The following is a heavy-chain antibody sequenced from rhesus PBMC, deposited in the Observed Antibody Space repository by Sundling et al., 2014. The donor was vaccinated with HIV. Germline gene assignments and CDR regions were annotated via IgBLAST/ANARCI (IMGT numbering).Heavy chain of an antibody. D-gene: IGHD3-9*01. Sequence: QVQLQESGPGLLKPSETLPLTCAVSGASISTNSWSWIRQAPGKGLEWIGRIYGSGESTDYNPSLKSRVTISKDTSRNQISLKVTSVTAADTAVYYCGRDDEDDDDYYPPPLESWGQGVVVTVSS. J-gene: IGHJ6*01. CDR2: IYGSGEST. CDR3: GRDDEDDDDYYPPPLES. V-gene: IGHV4S2*01. CDR1: GASISTNS.